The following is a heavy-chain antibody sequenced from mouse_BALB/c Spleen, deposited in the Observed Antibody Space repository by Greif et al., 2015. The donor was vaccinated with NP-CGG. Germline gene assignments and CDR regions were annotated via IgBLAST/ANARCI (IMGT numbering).Heavy chain of an antibody. J-gene: IGHJ4*01. CDR3: ARNYAMDY. CDR1: GYTFTSYW. CDR2: INPSTGYT. Sequence: QVQLQQSGAELAKPGASVEMSCKASGYTFTSYWMHWVKQRPGQGLEWIGYINPSTGYTEYNQKFKDKATLTADKSSSTAYMQLSSLTSEDSAVYYCARNYAMDYWGQGTSVTGSS. V-gene: IGHV1-7*01.